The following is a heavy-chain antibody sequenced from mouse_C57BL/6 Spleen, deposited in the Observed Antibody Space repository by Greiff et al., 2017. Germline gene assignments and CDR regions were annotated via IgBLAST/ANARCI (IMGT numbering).Heavy chain of an antibody. J-gene: IGHJ2*01. V-gene: IGHV6-6*01. D-gene: IGHD1-1*01. CDR2: IRNKANNHAT. Sequence: EVHLVESGGGLVQPGGSMKLSCAASGFTFSDAWMDWVRQSPEKGLEWVAEIRNKANNHATYYAESVKGRFTISRDDSKSSVYLQMNSLRAEDTGIYYCTRGFETPIYYYGSSYPWYFDYWGQGTTLTVSS. CDR1: GFTFSDAW. CDR3: TRGFETPIYYYGSSYPWYFDY.